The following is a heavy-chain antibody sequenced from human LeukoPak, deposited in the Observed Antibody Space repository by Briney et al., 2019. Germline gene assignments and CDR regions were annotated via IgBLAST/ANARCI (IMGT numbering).Heavy chain of an antibody. D-gene: IGHD3-3*01. CDR1: GFTFSSYS. CDR2: ISSSSSTI. V-gene: IGHV3-48*01. Sequence: GGALRISLAASGFTFSSYSMNWVRQAPGKGLEWVSYISSSSSTIYYADSVKGRFTISRDNAKNSLYLQMNSLRAEDTAVYYCARDGGGGPFDYWGQGTLVTVSS. CDR3: ARDGGGGPFDY. J-gene: IGHJ4*02.